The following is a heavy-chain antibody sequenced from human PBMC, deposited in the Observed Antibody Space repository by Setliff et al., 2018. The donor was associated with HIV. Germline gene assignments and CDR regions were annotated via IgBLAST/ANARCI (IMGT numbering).Heavy chain of an antibody. CDR3: AKDVCSGAYCYAYYYYGMDV. CDR1: GFTFDDYT. D-gene: IGHD2-15*01. J-gene: IGHJ6*02. V-gene: IGHV3-43*01. Sequence: GGSLRLSCAASGFTFDDYTMHWVRQAPGKGLEWVSLINWDGGSIFYADSVKGRFTISRDNSKNTLYLQMNSLRVEDTAVYYCAKDVCSGAYCYAYYYYGMDVWGQGTMVTVSS. CDR2: INWDGGSI.